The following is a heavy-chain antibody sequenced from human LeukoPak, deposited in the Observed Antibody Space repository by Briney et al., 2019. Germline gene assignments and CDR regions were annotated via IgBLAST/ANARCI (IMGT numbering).Heavy chain of an antibody. CDR1: GSTFTSYG. V-gene: IGHV1-18*01. Sequence: WASVKVSCKASGSTFTSYGISWVRQAPGQGLEWMGWISAYNGNTNYAQKLQGRVTMTTDTSTSTAYMELRSLRSDDTAVYYCARDYCSSTSCPAADAFDIWGQGTMVTVSS. CDR3: ARDYCSSTSCPAADAFDI. CDR2: ISAYNGNT. D-gene: IGHD2-2*01. J-gene: IGHJ3*02.